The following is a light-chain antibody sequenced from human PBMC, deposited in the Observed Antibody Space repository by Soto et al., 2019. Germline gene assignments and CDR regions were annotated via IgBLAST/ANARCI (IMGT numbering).Light chain of an antibody. J-gene: IGLJ1*01. CDR1: ASIMGDES. V-gene: IGLV1-51*01. CDR2: YNN. Sequence: QSLLTQRPSVSAAPEHMVTICYSGSASIMGDESLYSDLKVRGEAPLILVYYNNKRTSGIPDRFSGSTSETPATLGITGLQTGDESYYYVGACDFRLNVSFFATGTKVPVL. CDR3: GACDFRLNVSF.